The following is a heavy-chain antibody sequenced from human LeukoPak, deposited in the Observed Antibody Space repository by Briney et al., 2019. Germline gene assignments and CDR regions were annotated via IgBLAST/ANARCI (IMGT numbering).Heavy chain of an antibody. CDR1: GFTFSSYS. D-gene: IGHD5-12*01. CDR2: ISGSSTT. CDR3: AKPLVGVASITY. V-gene: IGHV3-23*01. Sequence: GGSLRLSCAASGFTFSSYSMSWVRQAPGEGLEWVSAISGSSTTYYADSAKGRFTISRDNSKNTLYLQMNSLRAEDTAVYYCAKPLVGVASITYWGQGTLVTVSS. J-gene: IGHJ4*02.